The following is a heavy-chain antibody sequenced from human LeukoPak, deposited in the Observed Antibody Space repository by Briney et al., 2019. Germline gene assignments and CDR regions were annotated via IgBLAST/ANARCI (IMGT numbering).Heavy chain of an antibody. CDR2: ISSSGSTI. Sequence: GGSLRLSCAASGFTFSSYSMNRVRQAPGKGLEWLSYISSSGSTIYYADSVKGRFTFSRDNAKNSLYLQMNSLRAEDTAVYYCVRRMTAVTANWFDPWGQGTLVTVSS. CDR3: VRRMTAVTANWFDP. CDR1: GFTFSSYS. J-gene: IGHJ5*02. V-gene: IGHV3-48*04. D-gene: IGHD4-17*01.